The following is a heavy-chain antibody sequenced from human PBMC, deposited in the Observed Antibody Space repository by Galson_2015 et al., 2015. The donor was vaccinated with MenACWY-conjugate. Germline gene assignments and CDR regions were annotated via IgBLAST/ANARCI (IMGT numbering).Heavy chain of an antibody. V-gene: IGHV3-74*01. CDR3: VRVPPNYYYGSGSYYP. Sequence: SLRLSCAASGFTFSSYWMHWVRQAPGKGLVWVSYTNTDGSGTRYADSVKGRFTISRDNAKNTLYLQMNSLRAEDTAIYYCVRVPPNYYYGSGSYYPWGQGTLVTVSS. CDR1: GFTFSSYW. J-gene: IGHJ5*02. CDR2: TNTDGSGT. D-gene: IGHD3-10*01.